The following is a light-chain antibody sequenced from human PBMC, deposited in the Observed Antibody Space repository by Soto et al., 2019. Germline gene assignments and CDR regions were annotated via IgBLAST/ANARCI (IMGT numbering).Light chain of an antibody. J-gene: IGLJ1*01. Sequence: QSALNQPASVSGTPRQSITISCTGTSSDVGGYNYVSWYQQHPGKAPKLMIYDVSNRPSGVSNRFSGSKSGNTASLTISGLQAEDEADYYCSSYTSSSTLDVFGTGTKVTVL. CDR2: DVS. CDR3: SSYTSSSTLDV. CDR1: SSDVGGYNY. V-gene: IGLV2-14*01.